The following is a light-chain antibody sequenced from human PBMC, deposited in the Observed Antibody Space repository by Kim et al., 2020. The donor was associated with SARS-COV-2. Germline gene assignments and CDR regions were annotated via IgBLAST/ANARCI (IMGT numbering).Light chain of an antibody. CDR2: DVS. V-gene: IGLV2-14*04. CDR1: SRDVGGYNY. J-gene: IGLJ1*01. CDR3: SSYTSTFTYV. Sequence: GQSITISCTGTSRDVGGYNYVAWYQQYPGKAPKLMVYDVSKWPSGISNRFSGSKSGNTASLTISGLQAEDEADYYCSSYTSTFTYVFGTGTQLTVL.